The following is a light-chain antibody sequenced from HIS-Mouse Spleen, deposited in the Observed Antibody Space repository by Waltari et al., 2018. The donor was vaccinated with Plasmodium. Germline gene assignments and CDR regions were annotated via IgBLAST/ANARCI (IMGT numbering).Light chain of an antibody. Sequence: DIVMTQSPDSLAVSLGERATINCNSSQSVLYSSNNKNYLAWYQQKPGQPPKLLIYWASTRESGVPDRFSGSGSGTDFTLTISSLQAEDVAVYYCQQYYSTFTFGPGTKVDIK. J-gene: IGKJ3*01. CDR3: QQYYSTFT. CDR2: WAS. V-gene: IGKV4-1*01. CDR1: QSVLYSSNNKNY.